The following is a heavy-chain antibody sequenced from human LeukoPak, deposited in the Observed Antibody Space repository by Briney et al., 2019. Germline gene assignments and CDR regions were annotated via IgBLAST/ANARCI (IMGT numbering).Heavy chain of an antibody. D-gene: IGHD2-2*01. CDR3: ARHFSSSNIVVVPAASGPAGWFDP. Sequence: PSETLSLTCTVSGGSISSGSYYWSWIRQPPGKGLEWIGYIYYSGSTNYNPSLKSRVTISVDTSKNQFSLKLSSVTAADTAVYYCARHFSSSNIVVVPAASGPAGWFDPWGQGTLVTVSS. J-gene: IGHJ5*02. V-gene: IGHV4-61*01. CDR2: IYYSGST. CDR1: GGSISSGSYY.